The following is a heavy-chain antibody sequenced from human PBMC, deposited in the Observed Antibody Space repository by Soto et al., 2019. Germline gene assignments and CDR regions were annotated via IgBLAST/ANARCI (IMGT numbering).Heavy chain of an antibody. Sequence: QVQLVESGGGVVQPGRSLRLSCAASGFTFSSYAMHWVRQAPGKGLEWVAVISYDGSNKYYADSVKGRFTISRDNSKNTLYLQMNSLRAEDTAVYCCASTFNWNDGNWGQGTLVTVSS. D-gene: IGHD1-20*01. J-gene: IGHJ4*02. CDR1: GFTFSSYA. V-gene: IGHV3-30-3*01. CDR2: ISYDGSNK. CDR3: ASTFNWNDGN.